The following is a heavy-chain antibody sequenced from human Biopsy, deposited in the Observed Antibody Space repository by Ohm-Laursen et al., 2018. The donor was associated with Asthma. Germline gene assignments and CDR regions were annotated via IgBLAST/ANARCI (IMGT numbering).Heavy chain of an antibody. V-gene: IGHV1-69*01. J-gene: IGHJ4*02. CDR1: GGTFNTYV. CDR2: INSLFGTT. CDR3: ARKAGSCISRTCYSLDF. D-gene: IGHD2-2*01. Sequence: SSVKVSCKSLGGTFNTYVIGWVRQAPGQGLEWMGGINSLFGTTTYPQKFQDRVTITADDSTGTVYMELSSLRSEDTAVYYCARKAGSCISRTCYSLDFWGQGTLVTVSS.